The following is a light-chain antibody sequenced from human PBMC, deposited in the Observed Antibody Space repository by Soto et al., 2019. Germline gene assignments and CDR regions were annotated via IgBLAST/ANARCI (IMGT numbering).Light chain of an antibody. CDR2: DAS. CDR1: QSVSSY. Sequence: DIVLTQSPATLSLSPGERATLSCRASQSVSSYLVWFQQNPGQAPRLLIYDASTRATGIPATFSGSGSGTDFTLTISSLEPEDFAVYYCQQRINWPLTFGPGTKVDIK. J-gene: IGKJ3*01. V-gene: IGKV3-11*01. CDR3: QQRINWPLT.